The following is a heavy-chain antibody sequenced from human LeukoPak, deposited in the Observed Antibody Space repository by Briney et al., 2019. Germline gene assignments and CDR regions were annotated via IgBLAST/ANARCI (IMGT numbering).Heavy chain of an antibody. CDR2: ISFDGSDQ. J-gene: IGHJ4*02. D-gene: IGHD2-2*01. CDR3: AKLGCSSTRCYINY. Sequence: GGSLRLSCAASGFSFSTYGMRWVRQAPGKGLEWVAVISFDGSDQYYADSVKGRFTVSRDNSKNRLYLQMNSLRAEDTAVYYCAKLGCSSTRCYINYWGQGTLVTVSS. CDR1: GFSFSTYG. V-gene: IGHV3-30*18.